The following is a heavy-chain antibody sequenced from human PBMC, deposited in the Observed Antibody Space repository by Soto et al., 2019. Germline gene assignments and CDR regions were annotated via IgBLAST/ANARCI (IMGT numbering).Heavy chain of an antibody. CDR2: IYSGGST. CDR3: ARGNDYVWEDRFDY. CDR1: GFTVSSNY. D-gene: IGHD3-16*01. J-gene: IGHJ4*02. V-gene: IGHV3-53*01. Sequence: PGGSLRLSCAASGFTVSSNYMSWVRQAPGKGLEWVSVIYSGGSTYYADSVKGRFTISRHNSKNTLYLQMNSLRAEDTAVYYCARGNDYVWEDRFDYWGQGTLVTVSS.